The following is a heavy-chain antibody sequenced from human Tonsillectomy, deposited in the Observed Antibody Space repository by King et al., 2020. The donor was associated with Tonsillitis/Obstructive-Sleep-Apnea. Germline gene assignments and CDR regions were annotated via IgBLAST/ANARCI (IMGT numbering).Heavy chain of an antibody. J-gene: IGHJ6*03. Sequence: VQLVESGGGVVQPGRSLRLSCAASGFTFRSYCMHWVRQAPVKGLDWVAVIWYDGSNNYYADYVEGRVTISRDNSKNTLYLQMNSLRAEDTAVYYCARVGGGTYYYSYMDVWGKGTTVTVSS. D-gene: IGHD2-15*01. CDR3: ARVGGGTYYYSYMDV. CDR1: GFTFRSYC. CDR2: IWYDGSNN. V-gene: IGHV3-33*01.